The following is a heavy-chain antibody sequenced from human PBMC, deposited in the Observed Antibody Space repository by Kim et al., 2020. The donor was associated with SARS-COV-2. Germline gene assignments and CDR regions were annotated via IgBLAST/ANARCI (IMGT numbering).Heavy chain of an antibody. CDR2: ISRSSDYI. CDR3: TRSDYYDLGSYYNFYY. D-gene: IGHD3-10*01. CDR1: GFTFRTYS. V-gene: IGHV3-21*01. Sequence: GGSLRLSCAASGFTFRTYSMNWVRQAPGKGLEWVSSISRSSDYIYYPDSLRGRFIISRDNAQNSLYLQMNNLRAEDTAVYFGTRSDYYDLGSYYNFYYWG. J-gene: IGHJ4*01.